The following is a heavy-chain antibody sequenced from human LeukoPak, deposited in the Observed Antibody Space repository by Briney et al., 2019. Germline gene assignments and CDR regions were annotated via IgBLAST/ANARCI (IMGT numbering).Heavy chain of an antibody. V-gene: IGHV4-39*01. CDR2: IYYSGST. J-gene: IGHJ4*02. CDR1: SFSISE. D-gene: IGHD3-9*01. CDR3: ARQITYYDILTGYYNPGAYFDY. Sequence: SFSISELNWVRQPPGKGLEWIGSIYYSGSTYYNPSLKSRVTISVDTSKNQFSLKLSSVTAADTAVYYCARQITYYDILTGYYNPGAYFDYWGQGTLVTVSS.